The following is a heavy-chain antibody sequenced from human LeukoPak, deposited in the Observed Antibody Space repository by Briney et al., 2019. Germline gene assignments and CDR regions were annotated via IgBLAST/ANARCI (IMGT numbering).Heavy chain of an antibody. CDR3: ARVRPYYYDSKRSVFDY. CDR2: INHSGST. J-gene: IGHJ4*02. D-gene: IGHD3-22*01. V-gene: IGHV4-34*01. Sequence: SETLSLTCAVYGGSFSGYYWSWIRQPPGKGLEWIGEINHSGSTNYNPSLKSRVTISVDTPKNQFSLKLSSVTAADTAVYYCARVRPYYYDSKRSVFDYWGQGTLVTVSS. CDR1: GGSFSGYY.